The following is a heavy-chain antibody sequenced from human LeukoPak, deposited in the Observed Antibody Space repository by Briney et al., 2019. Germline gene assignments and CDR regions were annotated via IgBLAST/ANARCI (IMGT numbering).Heavy chain of an antibody. J-gene: IGHJ5*01. CDR3: ARVRRQVGSRWFDS. CDR1: GFPFTTNY. CDR2: MNTGGSA. Sequence: GGSLRLSCAASGFPFTTNYMSWVRQAPGKGLEWVSVMNTGGSAYYADSVKGRFTISRDNSNNTLYLQVNSLRAEDTAVYYCARVRRQVGSRWFDSWGQGTLVTVSS. V-gene: IGHV3-53*01. D-gene: IGHD1-26*01.